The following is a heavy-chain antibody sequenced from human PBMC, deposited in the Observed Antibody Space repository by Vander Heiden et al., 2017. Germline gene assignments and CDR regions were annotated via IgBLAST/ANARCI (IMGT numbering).Heavy chain of an antibody. J-gene: IGHJ4*02. V-gene: IGHV1-69*01. CDR2: IIRIFDAT. CDR1: GGTFSSYA. D-gene: IGHD4-17*01. Sequence: QVQLVQSGAEVQKPGSSVKVSCKAPGGTFSSYAMSWVRQAPGQGLEGMGGIIRIFDATNYAQKFQGRVTITADESTSTAYMELSSLRSEDTAVYYCATRGDMTTVTTFLYWGQGTLVTVSS. CDR3: ATRGDMTTVTTFLY.